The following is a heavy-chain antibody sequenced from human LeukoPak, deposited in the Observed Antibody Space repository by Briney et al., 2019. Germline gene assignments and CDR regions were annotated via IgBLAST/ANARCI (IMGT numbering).Heavy chain of an antibody. CDR3: AMGYDFWSGYYDY. V-gene: IGHV4-61*02. D-gene: IGHD3-3*01. J-gene: IGHJ4*02. Sequence: TSQTLSLTCTVSGGSISSGSYYWSWIRQPAGKGLEWIGRIYTSGSTNYNPSLKSRVTISVDTSKNQFSLKLSSVTAADTAVYYCAMGYDFWSGYYDYWGQGTLVTVSS. CDR2: IYTSGST. CDR1: GGSISSGSYY.